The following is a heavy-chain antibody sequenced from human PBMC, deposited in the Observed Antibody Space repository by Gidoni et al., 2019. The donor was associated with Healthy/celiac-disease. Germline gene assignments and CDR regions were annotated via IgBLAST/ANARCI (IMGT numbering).Heavy chain of an antibody. J-gene: IGHJ4*02. Sequence: QVQLVQSGAEVKKPGASVKVSCTASGYTFTSDYMHWVRQAPGQGLEWMGIINPSGGSTSYAQKFQGRVTMTRDTSTSTVYMELSSLRSEDTAVYYCARPTQEDYYDSSGYYYVFDYWGQGTLVTVSS. V-gene: IGHV1-46*01. CDR3: ARPTQEDYYDSSGYYYVFDY. D-gene: IGHD3-22*01. CDR1: GYTFTSDY. CDR2: INPSGGST.